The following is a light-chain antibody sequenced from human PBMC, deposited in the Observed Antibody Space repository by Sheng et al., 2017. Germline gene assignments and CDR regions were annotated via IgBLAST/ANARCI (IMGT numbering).Light chain of an antibody. CDR1: QGVGSY. CDR3: QQYADSPET. V-gene: IGKV3-11*01. CDR2: ETS. J-gene: IGKJ1*01. Sequence: EIVLTQSPATLSLSPGQRATLSCRASQGVGSYLAWYQQKPGQAPRLLIYETSKRATGIPERFTGSGSGTDFTLTITRLEPEDFAVYYCQQYADSPETFGQG.